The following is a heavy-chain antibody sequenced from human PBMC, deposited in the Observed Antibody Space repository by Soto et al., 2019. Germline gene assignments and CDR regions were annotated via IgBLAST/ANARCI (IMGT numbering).Heavy chain of an antibody. CDR1: GSSISSGASY. D-gene: IGHD1-1*01. CDR3: ARSRERYYYYGMDV. CDR2: IYYSGST. Sequence: SETLSLTCTVPGSSISSGASYRSWIRQHPGKGLEWIGYIYYSGSTYYNPSLKSRVTILVDTSKNQFSLKLSSVTAADTAVYYCARSRERYYYYGMDVWGQGTTVT. V-gene: IGHV4-31*03. J-gene: IGHJ6*02.